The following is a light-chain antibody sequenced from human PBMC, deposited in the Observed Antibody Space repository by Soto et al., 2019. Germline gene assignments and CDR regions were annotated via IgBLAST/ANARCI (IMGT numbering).Light chain of an antibody. V-gene: IGKV1-39*01. Sequence: DIQMTQSPSSLSASVGDRVTITCRASQRISSYLNWYQQKPGKAPKLLIYAASSSQSGVPSRFSGSGSGTDFTLTISSLQPEDFATYYCQQSYSTPYTFGQGTKLEIK. J-gene: IGKJ2*01. CDR2: AAS. CDR1: QRISSY. CDR3: QQSYSTPYT.